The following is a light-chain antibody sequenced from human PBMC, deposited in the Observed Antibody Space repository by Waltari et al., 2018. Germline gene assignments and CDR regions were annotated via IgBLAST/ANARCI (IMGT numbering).Light chain of an antibody. Sequence: EIVLTQSPGTLSLSPGERATLSCRASQSVSSSYLARYQQKPGQAPRLLIYVASSRATGIPDRFSGSGSGTDFTLTISRLEPEDFAVYYCQQYGSSPRTFGQGTKVEIK. CDR2: VAS. J-gene: IGKJ1*01. V-gene: IGKV3-20*01. CDR1: QSVSSSY. CDR3: QQYGSSPRT.